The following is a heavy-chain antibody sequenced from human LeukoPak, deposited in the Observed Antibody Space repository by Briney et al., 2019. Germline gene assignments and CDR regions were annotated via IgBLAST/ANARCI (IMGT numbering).Heavy chain of an antibody. CDR1: GFTFSSYA. D-gene: IGHD5-24*01. CDR3: ARDINGYKGYFDY. CDR2: ISYDGSNK. J-gene: IGHJ4*02. Sequence: GGSLRLSCAASGFTFSSYAMHWVRQVPGKGLEWVAVISYDGSNKYYADSVKGRFTISRDNSKNTLYLQMNSLRAEDTAVYYCARDINGYKGYFDYWGQGTLVTVSS. V-gene: IGHV3-30-3*01.